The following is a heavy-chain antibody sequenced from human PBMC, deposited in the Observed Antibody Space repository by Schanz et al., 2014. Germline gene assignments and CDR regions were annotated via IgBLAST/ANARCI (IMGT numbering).Heavy chain of an antibody. CDR1: GGSISSATYY. J-gene: IGHJ5*02. CDR3: ARGGSVATIAPYTWFDP. Sequence: QLQESGPGLVKPSQTLSLTCTVSGGSISSATYYWSWVRQPAGKGLEWIGRIYSRGSSTYNPSRRGRVTTPIDTSNNRSSLKLNSVTAADTAVYYCARGGSVATIAPYTWFDPWGQGTLVTVSS. CDR2: IYSRGSS. V-gene: IGHV4-61*02. D-gene: IGHD5-12*01.